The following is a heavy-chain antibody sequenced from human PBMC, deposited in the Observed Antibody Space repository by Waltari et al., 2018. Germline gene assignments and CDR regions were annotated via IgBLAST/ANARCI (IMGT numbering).Heavy chain of an antibody. CDR3: ARGPSPHASSWYFDI. D-gene: IGHD6-13*01. Sequence: QVQLQESGTGLLKPSETLSLTCSVSGSSINSASYWAWIRQSPGQGLAGLASVYYSSSAHYNPILKSRLPKSLNPFQNPCSRRLHSVTAADTAMYFWARGPSPHASSWYFDIWGRGTRVTGSS. J-gene: IGHJ2*01. CDR2: VYYSSSA. CDR1: GSSINSASY. V-gene: IGHV4-38-2*02.